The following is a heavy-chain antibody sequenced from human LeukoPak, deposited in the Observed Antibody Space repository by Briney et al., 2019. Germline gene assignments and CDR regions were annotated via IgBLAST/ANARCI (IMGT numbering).Heavy chain of an antibody. CDR2: ISSSGSTI. CDR3: ATEHWGPNS. D-gene: IGHD3-16*01. V-gene: IGHV3-48*03. J-gene: IGHJ4*02. CDR1: GFTFSSYE. Sequence: PGGSLRLSCAASGFTFSSYEMNWVRQAPGKGLEWVSYISSSGSTIYYADSVKGRFTISRDNAKNSLFLQMSSLRGEDTALYYCATEHWGPNSWGQGTLGTVSA.